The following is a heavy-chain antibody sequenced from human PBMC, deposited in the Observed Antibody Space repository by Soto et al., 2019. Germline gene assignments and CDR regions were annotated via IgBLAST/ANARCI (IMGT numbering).Heavy chain of an antibody. CDR1: GFIFSNYA. J-gene: IGHJ4*02. CDR3: TKGGIPRRYNIPKVDFDY. CDR2: ISGSGATT. D-gene: IGHD1-1*01. V-gene: IGHV3-23*01. Sequence: PGGSLRLSCAASGFIFSNYAMSWVRQAPGRGLEWVSAISGSGATTYYPDSVKGRFTISRDNSKNTLYLQMNNLRADDTAVYYCTKGGIPRRYNIPKVDFDYWGQGSLATVSS.